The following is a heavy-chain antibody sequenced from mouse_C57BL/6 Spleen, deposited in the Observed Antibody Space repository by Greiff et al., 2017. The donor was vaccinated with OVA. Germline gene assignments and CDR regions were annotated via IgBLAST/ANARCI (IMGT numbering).Heavy chain of an antibody. CDR2: FHPYNDDT. CDR1: GYTFTTYP. D-gene: IGHD1-1*01. J-gene: IGHJ1*03. CDR3: ARGDYGSSHWYFDV. V-gene: IGHV1-47*01. Sequence: VQLVESGAELVKPGASVKMSCKASGYTFTTYPIEWMKQNHGKSLEWIGNFHPYNDDTKYNEKFKGKATLTVEKSSSTVYLELSRLTSDDSAVYYCARGDYGSSHWYFDVWGTGTTVTVSS.